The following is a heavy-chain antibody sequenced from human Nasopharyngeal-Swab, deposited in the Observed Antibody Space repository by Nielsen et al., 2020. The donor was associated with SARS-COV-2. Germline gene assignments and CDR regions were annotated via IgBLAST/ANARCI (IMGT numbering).Heavy chain of an antibody. J-gene: IGHJ4*02. V-gene: IGHV3-23*01. CDR3: AKKRVTMVRGVQAPNDY. Sequence: GESLKISCAASGFTFSSYAMSWVRQAPGKGLEWVSAISGSGGSTYYADSVKGRFTISRDNSKNTLYLQMNSLRAEDTAVYYCAKKRVTMVRGVQAPNDYWGQGTLVTVSS. CDR1: GFTFSSYA. CDR2: ISGSGGST. D-gene: IGHD3-10*01.